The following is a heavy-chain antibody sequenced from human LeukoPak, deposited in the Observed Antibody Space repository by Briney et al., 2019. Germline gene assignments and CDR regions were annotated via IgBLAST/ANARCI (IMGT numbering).Heavy chain of an antibody. J-gene: IGHJ4*02. CDR3: ARGGYSGYDLRY. V-gene: IGHV3-74*01. CDR2: INSDGSST. CDR1: GFTFSSYW. D-gene: IGHD5-12*01. Sequence: GGSLRLSCAASGFTFSSYWMHWVRQAPGKGLVWVSRINSDGSSTSYADSVKGRFTISRDNAKNTLYLQMNSLRAEDTAVYYCARGGYSGYDLRYWGQGTLVTVSS.